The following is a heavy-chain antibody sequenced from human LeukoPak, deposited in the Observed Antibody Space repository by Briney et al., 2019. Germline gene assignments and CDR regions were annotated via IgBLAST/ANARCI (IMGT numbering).Heavy chain of an antibody. CDR2: IYSGGGT. D-gene: IGHD6-13*01. J-gene: IGHJ3*02. Sequence: GGSLRLSCAASGFTVSSNYMSWVRQAPGKGLEWVSVIYSGGGTYYADSVKGRFTISRDNSKNTLYLQMNSLRAEDTAVYYCASPSSSRKDAFDIWGQGTMVTVSS. CDR3: ASPSSSRKDAFDI. V-gene: IGHV3-53*01. CDR1: GFTVSSNY.